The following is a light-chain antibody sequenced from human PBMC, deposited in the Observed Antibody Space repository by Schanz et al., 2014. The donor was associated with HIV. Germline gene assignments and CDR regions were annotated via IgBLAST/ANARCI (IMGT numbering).Light chain of an antibody. J-gene: IGLJ2*01. Sequence: QTVVTQEPSFSVSPGGTVTLTCGLSSGSVSTSSYPTWYRQTPGQPPRTLIYNTDTRSSGVPDRFSGSKSGNTASLTISGLQAEDEADYYCAAWDDSLNGQIFGGGTKLTVL. V-gene: IGLV8-61*01. CDR2: NTD. CDR1: SGSVSTSSY. CDR3: AAWDDSLNGQI.